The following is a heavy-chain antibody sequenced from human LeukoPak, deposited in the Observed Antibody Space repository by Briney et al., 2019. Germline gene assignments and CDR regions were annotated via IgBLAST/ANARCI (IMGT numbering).Heavy chain of an antibody. CDR3: ARGSIAVAGDYYYGMDV. D-gene: IGHD6-19*01. CDR1: GYTXTGYY. J-gene: IGHJ6*02. Sequence: ASVKVSCKASGYTXTGYYMHWVRQAPGQGLEWMGWINPNSGGTNYPQKFQGRVTLTRDTSITTAYMDLSRLRSDDTAVYYCARGSIAVAGDYYYGMDVWGQGTTVTVSS. V-gene: IGHV1-2*02. CDR2: INPNSGGT.